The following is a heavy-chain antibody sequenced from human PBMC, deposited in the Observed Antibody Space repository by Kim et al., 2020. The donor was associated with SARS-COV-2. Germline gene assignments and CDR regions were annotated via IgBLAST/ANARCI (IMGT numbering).Heavy chain of an antibody. CDR2: MSDSGSDT. V-gene: IGHV3-23*01. Sequence: GGSLRLSCAASGFTFRSYAMAWVRQVPGRGLEWVSAMSDSGSDTYYADSVKGRFTISRDNYKSTVYLHMSSLRAEATAVYYCATSYCTTGSCFAGEFFPNWGQGTPVSVSS. CDR3: ATSYCTTGSCFAGEFFPN. J-gene: IGHJ1*01. D-gene: IGHD2-2*01. CDR1: GFTFRSYA.